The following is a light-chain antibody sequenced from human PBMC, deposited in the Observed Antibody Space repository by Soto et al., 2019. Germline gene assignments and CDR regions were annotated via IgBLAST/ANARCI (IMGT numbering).Light chain of an antibody. CDR3: GAWDSSLSGVL. CDR1: TSNIGNNY. J-gene: IGLJ2*01. Sequence: QSVLTQPPSVSAAPGQQVTISCSGETSNIGNNYVSWYQQLPGTAPKLLIYDTNNRPSGIPDRFSGSKSGTSATLGITGLQTGDEAVYYCGAWDSSLSGVLFDGGTKLTVL. V-gene: IGLV1-51*01. CDR2: DTN.